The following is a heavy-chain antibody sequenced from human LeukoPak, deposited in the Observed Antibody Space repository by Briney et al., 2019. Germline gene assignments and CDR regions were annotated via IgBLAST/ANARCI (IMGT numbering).Heavy chain of an antibody. V-gene: IGHV5-51*01. CDR1: GYNFTSYW. D-gene: IGHD5-18*01. Sequence: PGESLKISCKGSGYNFTSYWIGWVRQMPGKGLEWMGIIYPGDSDTRYSPSFQRQVTFSADKSISTAYLQGSSLKASDTAMYYCARQSGYSYGYYVYWGRGTLVTVSS. CDR2: IYPGDSDT. CDR3: ARQSGYSYGYYVY. J-gene: IGHJ4*02.